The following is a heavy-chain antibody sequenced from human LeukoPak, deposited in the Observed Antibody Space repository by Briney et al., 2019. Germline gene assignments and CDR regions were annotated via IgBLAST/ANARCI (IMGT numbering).Heavy chain of an antibody. V-gene: IGHV3-7*01. J-gene: IGHJ4*02. D-gene: IGHD2/OR15-2a*01. CDR2: IKQDGSEK. CDR3: ARNMSFVY. Sequence: GGSLRLSCAASGFTFSSYWTSWVRQAPGKGLEWVANIKQDGSEKYYVDSVKGRFTISRDNAKNSLYLQMNNLRAEDTAVYYCARNMSFVYWGQGTLVTVSS. CDR1: GFTFSSYW.